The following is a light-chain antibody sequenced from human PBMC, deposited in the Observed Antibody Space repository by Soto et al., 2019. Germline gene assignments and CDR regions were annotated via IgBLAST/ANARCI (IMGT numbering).Light chain of an antibody. V-gene: IGLV2-8*01. CDR3: SSYAGGKNFYV. Sequence: QSVLTQPPSASGSPGQTVTISCTGTSSDVGGYDYVSWYQQHPGEAPKLIIYEVTKRPSGVPDRFSGSKSGNTASLTVSGLQAEDEADYHCSSYAGGKNFYVFGTGT. J-gene: IGLJ1*01. CDR1: SSDVGGYDY. CDR2: EVT.